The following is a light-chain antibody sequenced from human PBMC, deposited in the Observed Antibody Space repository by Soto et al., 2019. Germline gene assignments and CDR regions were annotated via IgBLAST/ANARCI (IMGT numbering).Light chain of an antibody. J-gene: IGKJ5*01. Sequence: EIVMTQSPATLSVSPGERATLSCRASKRISGNLAWYQQKPGPAPRLLIYGASTRANGIPARFSGSGSGTEFTLTISSLQSEDFAVYYCQKYNNWFSITLGQGTRLEIK. CDR2: GAS. V-gene: IGKV3-15*01. CDR1: KRISGN. CDR3: QKYNNWFSIT.